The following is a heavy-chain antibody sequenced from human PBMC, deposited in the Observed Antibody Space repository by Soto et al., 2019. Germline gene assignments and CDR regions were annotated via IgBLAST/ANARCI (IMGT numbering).Heavy chain of an antibody. CDR1: GYTFTSYY. J-gene: IGHJ4*02. CDR3: ARFGAANGHDY. D-gene: IGHD3-16*01. Sequence: QVQLVQSGAEVKKPGASVKVSCKASGYTFTSYYMHWVRQAPGQGLEWMGIINPSGGSTTYAQNLQGRVTMTRDTSTSTVYMELSSLRSEDTAVYYCARFGAANGHDYWGQGTLVTVSS. CDR2: INPSGGST. V-gene: IGHV1-46*03.